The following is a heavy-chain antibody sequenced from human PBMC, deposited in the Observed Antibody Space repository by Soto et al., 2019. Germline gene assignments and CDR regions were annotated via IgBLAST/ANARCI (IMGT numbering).Heavy chain of an antibody. CDR3: AREWGFCDGTRCCPVFYY. D-gene: IGHD2-2*01. J-gene: IGHJ4*02. CDR2: INHNGDT. Sequence: VQLQQWGAGVLKPSETLSLTCAAHGGSFSGFQWSWIRQAPGKGLEWIGEINHNGDTNYNPSLKSRVTISIDTSKNEFSLKLTSVTAGDTARYYCAREWGFCDGTRCCPVFYYWGQGVLVTVSS. CDR1: GGSFSGFQ. V-gene: IGHV4-34*01.